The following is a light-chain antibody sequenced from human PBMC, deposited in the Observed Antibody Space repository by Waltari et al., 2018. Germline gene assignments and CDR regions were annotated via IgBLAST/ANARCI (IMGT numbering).Light chain of an antibody. CDR3: NSRDSSGNHLV. CDR2: GKN. Sequence: SSELTQDPAVSVALGQTVRITCQGDSLRSLYASCYQQKPGHAPVFVIYGKNKRPSGIPDRFSGSSSGDTVTLTITGAQAEDEADYYCNSRDSSGNHLVFGPGTKVTVL. V-gene: IGLV3-19*01. J-gene: IGLJ1*01. CDR1: SLRSLY.